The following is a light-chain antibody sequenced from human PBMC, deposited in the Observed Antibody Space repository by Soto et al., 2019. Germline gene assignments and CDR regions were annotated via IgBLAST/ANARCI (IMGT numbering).Light chain of an antibody. J-gene: IGKJ4*01. Sequence: DIVLTQSPGTLSLSPGERAALSCRASQTISSSNLAWYQQRPGQAPRLLIFGASTRATGIPDRFSGSGSERDFTLTISRLEPEDSAVYYCQQYAGTPLTFGGGTKEEIK. CDR2: GAS. CDR1: QTISSSN. CDR3: QQYAGTPLT. V-gene: IGKV3-20*01.